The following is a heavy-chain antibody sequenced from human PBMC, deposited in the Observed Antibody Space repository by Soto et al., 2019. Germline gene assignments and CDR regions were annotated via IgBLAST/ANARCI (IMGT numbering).Heavy chain of an antibody. CDR3: ARESPYELHFDY. V-gene: IGHV1-69*13. J-gene: IGHJ4*02. CDR1: GGTFSSYA. CDR2: IIPIFGTA. D-gene: IGHD5-12*01. Sequence: ASVKVSCKASGGTFSSYAISWVRQAPGQGLEWMGGIIPIFGTANYAQKFQGRVTITADESTSTAYMELSSLRSEDTAVYYCARESPYELHFDYWGQGTLGTVSS.